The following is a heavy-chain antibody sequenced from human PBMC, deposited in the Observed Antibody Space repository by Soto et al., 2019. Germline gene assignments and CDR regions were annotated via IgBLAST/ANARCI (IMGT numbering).Heavy chain of an antibody. CDR3: AHRPNCWSTSCFYFDY. Sequence: SGPTLVNPTQTLTLTCTFSGFSLSTSGVGVGWVRQPPGKALEWLALVYWDGEKRYSPSLKSTLNITTDTSKNQVVLTMTNVDPVDTATYYCAHRPNCWSTSCFYFDYWGQGILVTVSS. V-gene: IGHV2-5*02. CDR1: GFSLSTSGVG. CDR2: VYWDGEK. J-gene: IGHJ4*02. D-gene: IGHD2-2*01.